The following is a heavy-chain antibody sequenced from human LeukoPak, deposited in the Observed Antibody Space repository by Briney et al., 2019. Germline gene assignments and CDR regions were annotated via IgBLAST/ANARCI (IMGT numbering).Heavy chain of an antibody. CDR3: AQSYSVRLGGESYYSFYVDV. CDR1: GASFSINSAA. CDR2: TYYRAKRYY. J-gene: IGHJ6*03. D-gene: IGHD3-16*01. V-gene: IGHV6-1*01. Sequence: SHTLSLSFSISGASFSINSAALSWIRQAPSKGLEWLGRTYYRAKRYYDDARSVKGRLTINQYTSKKQLSMQLCSVTSEDRAVYYCAQSYSVRLGGESYYSFYVDVWGRGSTRTVSS.